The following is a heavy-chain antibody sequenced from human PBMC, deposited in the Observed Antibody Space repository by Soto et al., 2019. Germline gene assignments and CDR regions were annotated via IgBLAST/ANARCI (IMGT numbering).Heavy chain of an antibody. V-gene: IGHV4-34*01. D-gene: IGHD3-22*01. Sequence: GYYWSWIRQPPGKGLEWIGEINHSGSTNYNPSLKSRVTISVDTSKNQFSLKLSSVTAADTAVYYCARGRGYYDSSGYYPPPYYFDYWCQGTLVTVSS. CDR3: ARGRGYYDSSGYYPPPYYFDY. J-gene: IGHJ4*02. CDR2: INHSGST. CDR1: GYY.